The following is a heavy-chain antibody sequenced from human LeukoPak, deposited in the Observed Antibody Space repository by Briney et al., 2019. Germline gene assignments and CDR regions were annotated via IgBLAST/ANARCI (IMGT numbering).Heavy chain of an antibody. CDR2: ISGSGGST. D-gene: IGHD3-3*01. Sequence: GGSLRLSCAASGFTFSSYAMSWVRQAPGKGLEWVSAISGSGGSTYYADSVKGRFTISRDNSKNTLYLQMNSLRAEDTALYYCAKAPKGSGYRPSVYWGQGTLVTVPS. CDR1: GFTFSSYA. V-gene: IGHV3-23*01. CDR3: AKAPKGSGYRPSVY. J-gene: IGHJ4*02.